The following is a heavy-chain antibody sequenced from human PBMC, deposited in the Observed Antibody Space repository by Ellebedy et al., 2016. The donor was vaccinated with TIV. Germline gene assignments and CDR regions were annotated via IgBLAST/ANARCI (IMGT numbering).Heavy chain of an antibody. V-gene: IGHV4-59*01. Sequence: MPSETLSLTCTVSGGSISSYYWSWIRQPPGKGLEWIGYIYYSGSTNYNPSLKSRVTISVDTSKNKYSLKLSSVTTADTAVYYCARVDYDSGSSFDSWGQGTLVTVSS. J-gene: IGHJ4*02. CDR2: IYYSGST. CDR1: GGSISSYY. CDR3: ARVDYDSGSSFDS. D-gene: IGHD3-10*01.